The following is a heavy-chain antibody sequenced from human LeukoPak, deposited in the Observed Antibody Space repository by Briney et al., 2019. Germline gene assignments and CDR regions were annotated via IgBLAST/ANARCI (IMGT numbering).Heavy chain of an antibody. CDR2: IYYSGST. D-gene: IGHD3-22*01. V-gene: IGHV4-59*01. CDR3: ARGAPYYYDSSGYPFHY. CDR1: GGSISSYY. J-gene: IGHJ4*02. Sequence: SETLSLTCTVSGGSISSYYWNWIRQPPGKGLEWIGYIYYSGSTNYNPSLKSQVTISVDTSKNQFSLKLSSVTAADTAVYYCARGAPYYYDSSGYPFHYWGQGTLVTVSS.